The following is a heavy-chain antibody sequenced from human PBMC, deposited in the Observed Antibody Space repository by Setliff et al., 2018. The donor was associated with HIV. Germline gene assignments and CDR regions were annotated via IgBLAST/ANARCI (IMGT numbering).Heavy chain of an antibody. CDR2: ISTYSGKI. Sequence: RASVKVSCKASGYNFITFGINWVRQAPGQGLEWMGRISTYSGKIDYAEKFQGRLTMTMDTSTRTVFMELRSLTLDDTSVYYCARGSAPNIVVAASLDIWGQGTLVTVSS. J-gene: IGHJ4*01. CDR1: GYNFITFG. V-gene: IGHV1-18*01. D-gene: IGHD6-19*01. CDR3: ARGSAPNIVVAASLDI.